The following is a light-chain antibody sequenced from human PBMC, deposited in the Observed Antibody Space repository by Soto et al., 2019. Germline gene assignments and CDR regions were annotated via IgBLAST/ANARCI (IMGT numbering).Light chain of an antibody. CDR1: SGHSSYI. V-gene: IGLV4-60*03. CDR3: ETWDSNTPEGV. J-gene: IGLJ1*01. Sequence: QSVLTQSSSASASLGSSVKLTCTLSSGHSSYIIAWHQQQPGKAPRYLMKLEGSGSYNKGSGVPDRFSGSSSGADRYLTISNLQSEDEADYYCETWDSNTPEGVFGTGTKLTVL. CDR2: LEGSGSY.